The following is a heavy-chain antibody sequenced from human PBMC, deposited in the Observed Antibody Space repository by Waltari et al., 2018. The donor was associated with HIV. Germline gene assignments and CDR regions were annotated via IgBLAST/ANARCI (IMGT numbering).Heavy chain of an antibody. CDR1: VASVSSNSVA. J-gene: IGHJ6*02. CDR2: AYYRYKRYK. V-gene: IGHV6-1*01. CDR3: ARGVGKLRAPYYDSAMDV. D-gene: IGHD1-7*01. Sequence: HLQQSGPGLVKPSQTLSLTCGIPVASVSSNSVARNWITQYPSSVREWPGRAYYRYKRYKDYAAFVKSPITMNPDTSENQVSMQLKSVIPEATAVYLSARGVGKLRAPYYDSAMDVWRQGTAVTVSS.